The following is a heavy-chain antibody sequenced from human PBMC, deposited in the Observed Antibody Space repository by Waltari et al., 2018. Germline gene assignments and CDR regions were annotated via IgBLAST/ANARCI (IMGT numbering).Heavy chain of an antibody. J-gene: IGHJ4*02. Sequence: QVQLQESGPGLVKPSETLSLTCTVSGGSISSYYWSWIRQPPGKGLEWIGYIYYSGSTHYNPSLKSRVTISVDTSKNQFSLKLSSVTAADTAVYYCARTQRGYSYGYPFDYWGQGTLVTVSS. D-gene: IGHD5-18*01. CDR1: GGSISSYY. V-gene: IGHV4-59*01. CDR3: ARTQRGYSYGYPFDY. CDR2: IYYSGST.